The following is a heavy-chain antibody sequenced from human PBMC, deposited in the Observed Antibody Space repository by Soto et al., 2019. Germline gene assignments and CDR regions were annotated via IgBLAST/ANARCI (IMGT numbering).Heavy chain of an antibody. V-gene: IGHV3-23*01. CDR2: ISGSGGST. J-gene: IGHJ4*02. Sequence: EVQLLESGGGLVQPGGSLRLSCAASGFTFSSYAMSWVRQAPGKGLEWVSAISGSGGSTYDADSVKGRFTISRDNSNNTPYLQMNSLRAEDTAVYYCGKTLYYYDSSGYQWGQGTLVTVSS. D-gene: IGHD3-22*01. CDR3: GKTLYYYDSSGYQ. CDR1: GFTFSSYA.